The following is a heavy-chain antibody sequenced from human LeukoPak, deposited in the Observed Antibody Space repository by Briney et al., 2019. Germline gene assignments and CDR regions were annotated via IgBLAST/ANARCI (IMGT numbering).Heavy chain of an antibody. V-gene: IGHV3-23*01. J-gene: IGHJ3*02. CDR1: GFTFSSYA. CDR2: ISGSGGST. CDR3: AKFHYDLDDAFDI. Sequence: GGSLRLSCAASGFTFSSYAMSWVRQAPGKGLEWVSAISGSGGSTYYADSVKGRFTISRDNSRNTLYLQMNSLRAEDTAVYYCAKFHYDLDDAFDIWGQGTMVTVSS. D-gene: IGHD4-17*01.